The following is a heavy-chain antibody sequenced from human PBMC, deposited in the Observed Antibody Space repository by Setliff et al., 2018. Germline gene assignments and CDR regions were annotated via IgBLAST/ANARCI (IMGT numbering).Heavy chain of an antibody. CDR2: IDTSSSYI. J-gene: IGHJ3*02. V-gene: IGHV3-21*01. Sequence: GGSLRLSCAASGFTFSTYTMNWVRQAPGKGLEWVSSIDTSSSYIYYADSVKGRFTISRDNAKNSLYLQMNSLRAEDTAVYYCARDFAGDLWGDAFDIWGQGTMVTVSS. D-gene: IGHD7-27*01. CDR3: ARDFAGDLWGDAFDI. CDR1: GFTFSTYT.